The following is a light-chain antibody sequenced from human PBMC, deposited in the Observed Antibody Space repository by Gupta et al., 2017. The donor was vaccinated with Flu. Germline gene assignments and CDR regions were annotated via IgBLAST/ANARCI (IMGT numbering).Light chain of an antibody. CDR2: LNSDGSN. CDR1: SGHSNYA. CDR3: QTWGTGSNWV. J-gene: IGLJ3*02. V-gene: IGLV4-69*01. Sequence: QLVLPPSPSASASLGASVTLTCTLSSGHSNYAIAWHQQQPEKGPRYLMKLNSDGSNNKGDGIPGRFSGSSSGAARYLTISHLQADEEADYYCQTWGTGSNWVFGGGTKLTVL.